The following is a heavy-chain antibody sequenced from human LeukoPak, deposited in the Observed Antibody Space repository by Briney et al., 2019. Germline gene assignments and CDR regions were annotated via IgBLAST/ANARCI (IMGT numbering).Heavy chain of an antibody. Sequence: SETLSLTCTVSGGSISSYYWTWIRQPPGKGLEWIGFIYDSGSTYYNPSLKSRVTISLDTSKNQFSLKMSSVTAADTAVYYCARKPSGSSPYDYWGQGTLVTVSS. CDR2: IYDSGST. CDR1: GGSISSYY. V-gene: IGHV4-59*01. J-gene: IGHJ4*02. CDR3: ARKPSGSSPYDY. D-gene: IGHD6-13*01.